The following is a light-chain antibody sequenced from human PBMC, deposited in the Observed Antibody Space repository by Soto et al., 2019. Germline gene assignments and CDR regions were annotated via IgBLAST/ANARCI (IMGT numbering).Light chain of an antibody. CDR1: SSNIGSNY. Sequence: QSVLTQPPSASGTPGQRVTISCSGSSSNIGSNYVYWYQQLPGTAPKLLIFSNNQRPSVVSDRFSGSKSGTSASLAISGLRSEDEADYYCAAWDDSLSGHVVFGGGTKLTVL. CDR3: AAWDDSLSGHVV. J-gene: IGLJ2*01. CDR2: SNN. V-gene: IGLV1-47*02.